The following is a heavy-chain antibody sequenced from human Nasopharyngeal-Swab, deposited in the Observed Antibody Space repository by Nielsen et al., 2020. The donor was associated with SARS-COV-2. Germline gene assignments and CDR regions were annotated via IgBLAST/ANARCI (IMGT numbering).Heavy chain of an antibody. CDR2: ISSSSSTI. CDR1: GFTFSSYS. CDR3: ARDRYSTTNWFDP. Sequence: GESLKISCAASGFTFSSYSMNWVRQAPGKGLEWVSYISSSSSTIYYADSVKGRFTISRDNAKNTLYLQMNSLRAEDTAVYYCARDRYSTTNWFDPWGQGTLVTVSS. D-gene: IGHD1-26*01. V-gene: IGHV3-48*04. J-gene: IGHJ5*02.